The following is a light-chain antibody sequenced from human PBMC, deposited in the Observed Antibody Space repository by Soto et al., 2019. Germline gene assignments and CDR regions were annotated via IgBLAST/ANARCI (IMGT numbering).Light chain of an antibody. V-gene: IGKV3-20*01. CDR3: QQYAGSPWT. CDR2: GAS. Sequence: EIVLTQSPATLSLSPGERATLSCRASQSVSSNLAWYQQKPGQAPRLLIYGASTRATGIPDRFSGSGSGTDFTLTISRLEPEDFAVYYCQQYAGSPWTFGQGTKVDIK. J-gene: IGKJ1*01. CDR1: QSVSSN.